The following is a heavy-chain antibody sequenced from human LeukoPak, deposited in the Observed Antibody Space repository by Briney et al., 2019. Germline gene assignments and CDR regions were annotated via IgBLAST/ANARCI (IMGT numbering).Heavy chain of an antibody. CDR1: GYTFTGYY. CDR3: ARDLVSIAAAETVY. V-gene: IGHV1-2*06. CDR2: INPNSGGT. J-gene: IGHJ4*02. Sequence: GASVKVSCKASGYTFTGYYMHWVRQAPGRGLEWMGRINPNSGGTNYAQKFQGRVTMTRDTSISTAYMELSRLRSDDTAVYYCARDLVSIAAAETVYWGQGTLVTVSS. D-gene: IGHD6-13*01.